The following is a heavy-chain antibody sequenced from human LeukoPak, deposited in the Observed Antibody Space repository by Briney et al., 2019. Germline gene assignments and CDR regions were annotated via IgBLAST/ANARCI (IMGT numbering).Heavy chain of an antibody. J-gene: IGHJ4*02. CDR2: IKQDGSEK. Sequence: GGSLRLSCAASGFTISSYWMSWVRQAPGKGLEWVANIKQDGSEKDYVDSVKGRFTISRDNAETSLYLQMNSLRAEDTAVYYCARGGQTSKYYPFDYWGQGTLVTVSS. CDR1: GFTISSYW. V-gene: IGHV3-7*01. D-gene: IGHD2/OR15-2a*01. CDR3: ARGGQTSKYYPFDY.